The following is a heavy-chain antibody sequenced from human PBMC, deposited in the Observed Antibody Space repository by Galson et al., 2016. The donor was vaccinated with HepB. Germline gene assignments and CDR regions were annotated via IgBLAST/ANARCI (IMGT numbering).Heavy chain of an antibody. V-gene: IGHV5-51*01. Sequence: QSGAEVKKPGESLQISCKGSGYSFTNYWIGWVRQMPGKGLEWMGIIYPGDSDTRYSPSFQGQVTFSADKSISTAYLRWRNLRTDDTAVYYCVRGGTTMFTPLVNWGQGVLVTVSS. CDR3: VRGGTTMFTPLVN. CDR2: IYPGDSDT. D-gene: IGHD4-23*01. CDR1: GYSFTNYW. J-gene: IGHJ4*02.